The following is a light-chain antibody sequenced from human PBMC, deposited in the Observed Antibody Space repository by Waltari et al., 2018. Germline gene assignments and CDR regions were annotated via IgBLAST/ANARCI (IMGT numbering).Light chain of an antibody. CDR2: DAS. Sequence: EIVLTQSPVTLSLSPGERATLSCRASQSVSSYLAWYQQKPGQAPRLLVYDASNRATGIPARFRGAGSGTDFTLTITSLGPEDFAIYYCQQRRSWPLTFGGGTKVEI. V-gene: IGKV3-11*01. J-gene: IGKJ4*01. CDR1: QSVSSY. CDR3: QQRRSWPLT.